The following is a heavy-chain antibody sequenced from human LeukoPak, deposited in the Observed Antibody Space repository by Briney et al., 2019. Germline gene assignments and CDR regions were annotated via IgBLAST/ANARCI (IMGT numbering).Heavy chain of an antibody. CDR3: ARGVYSSSSDWFDP. Sequence: ASVKVSCKASGYTFTGYYMHWVRQAPGQGLEWMGWINPNSGGTNYAQKFQGRVTMTRDTSISTAYMELSRLRSDDTAVYYCARGVYSSSSDWFDPWGQGTLVTVSS. V-gene: IGHV1-2*02. CDR2: INPNSGGT. J-gene: IGHJ5*02. D-gene: IGHD6-6*01. CDR1: GYTFTGYY.